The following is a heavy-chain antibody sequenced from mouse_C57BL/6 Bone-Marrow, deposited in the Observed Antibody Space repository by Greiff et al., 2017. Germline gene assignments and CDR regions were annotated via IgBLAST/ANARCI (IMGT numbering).Heavy chain of an antibody. V-gene: IGHV7-3*01. J-gene: IGHJ4*01. D-gene: IGHD4-1*01. CDR1: GFTFTDYY. CDR3: ARYNWADYAMDY. Sequence: EVHLVESGGGLVQPGGSLSLSCAASGFTFTDYYMSWVRQPPGKALEWLGFIRNKANGYTTEYSASVKGRFTISRYNSQSILYLQMNALRAEDSATYYCARYNWADYAMDYWGQGTSVTVSS. CDR2: IRNKANGYTT.